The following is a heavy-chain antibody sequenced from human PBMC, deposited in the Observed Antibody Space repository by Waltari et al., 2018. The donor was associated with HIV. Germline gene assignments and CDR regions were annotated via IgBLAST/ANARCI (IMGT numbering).Heavy chain of an antibody. CDR3: ARESSYGSGTYFDY. Sequence: QVQLVASGRGVVQPGRSLSLSRAASGFTFSSYGMHWVRPAPGKGWEWVAFIWYDGNNKYYVDSVKGRFTISRDNSRNTLYLQMNSLRAEDTAVYYCARESSYGSGTYFDYWGQGTLVTVSS. V-gene: IGHV3-33*01. J-gene: IGHJ4*02. CDR1: GFTFSSYG. CDR2: IWYDGNNK. D-gene: IGHD3-10*01.